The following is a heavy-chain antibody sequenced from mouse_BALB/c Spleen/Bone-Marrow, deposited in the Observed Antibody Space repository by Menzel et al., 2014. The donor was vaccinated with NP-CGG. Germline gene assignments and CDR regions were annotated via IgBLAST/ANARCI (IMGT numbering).Heavy chain of an antibody. J-gene: IGHJ3*01. V-gene: IGHV1-7*01. CDR1: GSPFTTYW. D-gene: IGHD2-14*01. CDR3: ARPYRYDKEFAY. CDR2: IDPSTGHT. Sequence: VQLQQSGAELAKPGASVKMSCKASGSPFTTYWMHWFKQRPGQGLEWIGYIDPSTGHTEYNQNFKDKATLTADKSSSTAYMQLSSLTSEDSAVYYCARPYRYDKEFAYWGQGTLVTVSA.